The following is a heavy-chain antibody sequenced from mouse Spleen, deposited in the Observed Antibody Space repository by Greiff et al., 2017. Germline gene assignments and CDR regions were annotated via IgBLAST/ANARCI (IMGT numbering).Heavy chain of an antibody. CDR1: GFTFSSYG. CDR3: ARQDGPFAY. J-gene: IGHJ3*01. Sequence: EVQLVESGGDLVKPGGSLKLSCAASGFTFSSYGMSWVRQTPDKRLEWVATISSGGSYTYYPDSVKGRFTISRDNAKNTLYLQMSSLKSEDTAMYYCARQDGPFAYWGQGTLVTVSA. CDR2: ISSGGSYT. V-gene: IGHV5-6*01. D-gene: IGHD2-3*01.